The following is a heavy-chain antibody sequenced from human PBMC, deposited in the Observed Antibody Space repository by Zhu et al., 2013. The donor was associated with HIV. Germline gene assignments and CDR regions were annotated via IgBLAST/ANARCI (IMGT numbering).Heavy chain of an antibody. CDR1: GYTFTSYY. CDR3: ATEKANYYDSSGYYTPNDY. CDR2: INPSGGST. V-gene: IGHV1-46*01. D-gene: IGHD3-22*01. J-gene: IGHJ4*02. Sequence: QVQLVQSGAEVKKPGASVKVSCKASGYTFTSYYMHWVRQAPGQGLEWMGIINPSGGSTSYAQKFQGRVTMTRDTSTSTVYMELSSLRSEDTAVYYCATEKANYYDSSGYYTPNDYWGQGTLVTVSS.